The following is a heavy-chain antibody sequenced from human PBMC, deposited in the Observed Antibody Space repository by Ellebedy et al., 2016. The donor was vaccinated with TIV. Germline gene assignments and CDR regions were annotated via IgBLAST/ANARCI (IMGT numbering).Heavy chain of an antibody. CDR3: ARGSPRDDNDAFDI. Sequence: GESLKISXAASGFTFLNYAMHWVRQAPGKGLEWVAVMSYDGNNEYYADSVKGRFTISRDNAKNSLYLQMNSLRAEDTALYHCARGSPRDDNDAFDIWGQGTLVTVSS. CDR2: MSYDGNNE. D-gene: IGHD3-22*01. V-gene: IGHV3-30-3*01. J-gene: IGHJ3*02. CDR1: GFTFLNYA.